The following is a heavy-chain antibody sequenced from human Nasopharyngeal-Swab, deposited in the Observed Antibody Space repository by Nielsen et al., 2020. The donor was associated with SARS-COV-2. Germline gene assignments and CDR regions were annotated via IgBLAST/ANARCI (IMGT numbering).Heavy chain of an antibody. CDR2: IFYSGST. V-gene: IGHV4-61*01. Sequence: SETLSLTCTVSGGSISSGSYYWSWIRQPPGKGLEWIGYIFYSGSTNYNPSLKSRVTISVDTSKNQFSLKLSSVTAADTAVYYCARDAYSSRGLYYYGLDVWGQGTTVTVSS. D-gene: IGHD6-13*01. CDR3: ARDAYSSRGLYYYGLDV. J-gene: IGHJ6*02. CDR1: GGSISSGSYY.